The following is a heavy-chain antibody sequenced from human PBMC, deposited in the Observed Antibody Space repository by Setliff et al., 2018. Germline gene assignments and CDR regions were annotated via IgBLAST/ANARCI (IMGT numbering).Heavy chain of an antibody. CDR1: GDSINNFY. CDR3: ARDVGGEGYFDS. J-gene: IGHJ4*02. CDR2: IYHSGGT. D-gene: IGHD3-10*01. V-gene: IGHV4-59*12. Sequence: PSETLSLTCTVSGDSINNFYWTWIRQPPGKGLEWIGYIYHSGGTKYNPSLKSRVTMSVDTSKNQFSLKLSAVTAADTAVYYCARDVGGEGYFDSWGQGTLVTVSS.